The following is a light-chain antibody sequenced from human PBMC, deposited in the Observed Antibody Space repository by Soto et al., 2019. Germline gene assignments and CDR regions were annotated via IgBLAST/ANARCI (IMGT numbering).Light chain of an antibody. J-gene: IGKJ1*01. CDR1: QSFSNK. CDR2: GAS. Sequence: IVMTQSPATLSVSPGERATFSCRASQSFSNKLAWYQQKPGPAPRXLIYGASTRASGITARFSGSGSGTDFTLTISRLEPEDFAVYYCQHYGDSRTFGQGTKVDI. CDR3: QHYGDSRT. V-gene: IGKV3-15*01.